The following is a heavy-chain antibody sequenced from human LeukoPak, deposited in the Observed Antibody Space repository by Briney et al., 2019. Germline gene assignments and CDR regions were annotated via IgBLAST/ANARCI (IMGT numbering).Heavy chain of an antibody. V-gene: IGHV3-23*01. D-gene: IGHD2-2*01. Sequence: GGSLRLSCAASGFTFSSYAMSWVRQAPGKGLEWVSAISGSGGSTYYADSVKGRFTISRDNSKNTLYLQMNSLRAEDTAVYYCAKYSAIASYYYYYGMDVWAKGPRSPSP. CDR2: ISGSGGST. CDR3: AKYSAIASYYYYYGMDV. CDR1: GFTFSSYA. J-gene: IGHJ6*02.